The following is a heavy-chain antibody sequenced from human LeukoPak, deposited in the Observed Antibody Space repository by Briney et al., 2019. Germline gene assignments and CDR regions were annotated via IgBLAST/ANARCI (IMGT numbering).Heavy chain of an antibody. J-gene: IGHJ6*04. V-gene: IGHV3-21*01. Sequence: MPGGSLRLSCAASGFTFSTYSMNWVRQAPGKGLEWVSSISSSSSYIYHADSVKGRFTISRDNGKNSLYLQMNSLRAEDTAIYYCAGGRPPPNWNHYYGMDVWGKGTTVSVSS. D-gene: IGHD1-20*01. CDR3: AGGRPPPNWNHYYGMDV. CDR1: GFTFSTYS. CDR2: ISSSSSYI.